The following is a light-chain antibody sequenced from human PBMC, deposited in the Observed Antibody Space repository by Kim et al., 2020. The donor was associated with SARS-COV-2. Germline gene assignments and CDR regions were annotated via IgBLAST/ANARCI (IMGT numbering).Light chain of an antibody. V-gene: IGLV3-21*02. J-gene: IGLJ2*01. CDR3: QVWDSSGDHPVI. CDR1: NIGSKS. Sequence: SYELTQSPSVSVAPGQTATITCGGSNIGSKSVHWYHQKPGQAPVLVVHSNVARPSGIPERFSGSTSGNTATLTIGRVEAGDEGDYYCQVWDSSGDHPVIFGGGTKLTVL. CDR2: SNV.